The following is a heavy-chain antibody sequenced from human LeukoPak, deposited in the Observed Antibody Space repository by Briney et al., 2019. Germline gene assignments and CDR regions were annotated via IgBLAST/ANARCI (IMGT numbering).Heavy chain of an antibody. Sequence: SETLSLTCSVSGGSISSYYWSWIRQPAGKGLEWIGRIYTSGSTNYNPSLKSRVTMSIDTSKNQFSLKLSSVTAADTAVYYCARGRAGTGSLDHWGQGTLVTVSS. CDR1: GGSISSYY. CDR3: ARGRAGTGSLDH. J-gene: IGHJ4*02. CDR2: IYTSGST. V-gene: IGHV4-4*07. D-gene: IGHD6-19*01.